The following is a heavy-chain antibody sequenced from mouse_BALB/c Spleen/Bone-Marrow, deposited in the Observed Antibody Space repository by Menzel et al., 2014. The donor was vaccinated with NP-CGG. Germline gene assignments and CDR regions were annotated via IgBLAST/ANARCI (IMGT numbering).Heavy chain of an antibody. CDR1: GYNFTSYW. J-gene: IGHJ3*01. Sequence: VKLQESGAELVRPGASVKPSCKASGYNFTSYWINWGKQRPGQGLEWIGNIYPSDSYTNYNQKFQDKATLTVDKSSSPAYMQLSSPTSEDSAVYYGTRDGSPFACWGQGTLVTVSA. CDR2: IYPSDSYT. CDR3: TRDGSPFAC. V-gene: IGHV1-69*02. D-gene: IGHD2-3*01.